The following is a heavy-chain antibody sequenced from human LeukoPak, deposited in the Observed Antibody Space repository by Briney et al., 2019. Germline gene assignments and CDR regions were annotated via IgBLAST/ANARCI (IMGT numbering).Heavy chain of an antibody. D-gene: IGHD6-13*01. V-gene: IGHV4-34*01. CDR3: ARVSQDESAKGIFDY. Sequence: PSETLSLTCAVYGGSFGGYYWSWIRQPPGKGLEWIGEINRSRSTNYNPSLKSRVTISVDTSKNQFSLKLSSVTAADTAVYYCARVSQDESAKGIFDYWGQGTLVTVSS. CDR1: GGSFGGYY. CDR2: INRSRST. J-gene: IGHJ4*02.